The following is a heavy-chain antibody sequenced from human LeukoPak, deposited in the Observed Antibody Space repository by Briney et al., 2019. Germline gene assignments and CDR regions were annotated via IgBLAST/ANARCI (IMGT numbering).Heavy chain of an antibody. V-gene: IGHV3-20*04. Sequence: QPGGSLRLSCAASGLTFRNAWMSWVRQAPGKGLEWVSGINWNGGSTGYADSVKGRFTISRDNAKNSLYLQMNSLRAEDTALYYCARDLDIVVVPAAPQVGYWGQGTLVTVSS. CDR3: ARDLDIVVVPAAPQVGY. J-gene: IGHJ4*02. CDR2: INWNGGST. CDR1: GLTFRNAW. D-gene: IGHD2-2*03.